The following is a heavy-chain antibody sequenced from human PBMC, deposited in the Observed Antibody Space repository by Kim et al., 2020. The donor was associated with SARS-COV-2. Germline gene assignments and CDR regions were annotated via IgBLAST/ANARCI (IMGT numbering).Heavy chain of an antibody. CDR1: GGSFSGHY. D-gene: IGHD2-2*02. Sequence: SETLSLTCAVYGGSFSGHYWSWIRQPPGKGLEWIGEMHQSGSTNYNPSLKSRVSLSIDTSKNQFSLKLSSVTAADTGFYYCARGRAGVVPAPILGIGPHYDYFIMDVWGHGTTVTVSS. V-gene: IGHV4-34*01. CDR2: MHQSGST. CDR3: ARGRAGVVPAPILGIGPHYDYFIMDV. J-gene: IGHJ6*02.